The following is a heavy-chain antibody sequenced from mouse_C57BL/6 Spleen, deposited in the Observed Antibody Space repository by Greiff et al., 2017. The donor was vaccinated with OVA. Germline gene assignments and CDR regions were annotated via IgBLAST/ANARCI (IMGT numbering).Heavy chain of an antibody. D-gene: IGHD4-1*02. J-gene: IGHJ2*01. CDR3: ARQSRATGDY. CDR2: ISSGGSYT. V-gene: IGHV5-6*01. Sequence: EVKLQESGGDLVKPGGSLKLSCAASGFTFSSYGMSWVRQTPDKRLEWVATISSGGSYTYYPDSVKGRFTISRDNAKNTLYLQMSSLKSEDTAMYYCARQSRATGDYWGQGTTLTVSS. CDR1: GFTFSSYG.